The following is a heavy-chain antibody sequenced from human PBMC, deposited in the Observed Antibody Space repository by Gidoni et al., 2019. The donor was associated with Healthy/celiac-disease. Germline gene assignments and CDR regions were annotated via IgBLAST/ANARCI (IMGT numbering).Heavy chain of an antibody. Sequence: QLQLQESAPGLVQPSGTLSLTCAVSGGPIISSNWWSWVRQPPGKGVEWIGEFYHSGGTNYNPSRKSRVTISVDKSKNQFSLKLSSVTAADTAVYYCARNGENAPGSFYYWGQGTLVTVSS. J-gene: IGHJ4*02. D-gene: IGHD3-10*01. CDR2: FYHSGGT. CDR1: GGPIISSNW. CDR3: ARNGENAPGSFYY. V-gene: IGHV4-4*02.